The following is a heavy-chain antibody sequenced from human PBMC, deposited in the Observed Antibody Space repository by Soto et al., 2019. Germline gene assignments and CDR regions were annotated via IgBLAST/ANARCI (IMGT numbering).Heavy chain of an antibody. CDR3: AVGRHKTSGSNTWFDP. CDR1: GVNFSSYA. D-gene: IGHD3-22*01. V-gene: IGHV3-23*01. CDR2: ISDTGGGT. Sequence: PGGSVRLSCAASGVNFSSYAMNWVRQAPGKGLEWVSTISDTGGGTFYAGSVKGRFTISRDNSKNTLYLQMHSLRADDSAIYFCAVGRHKTSGSNTWFDPWGRGTLVTVSS. J-gene: IGHJ5*02.